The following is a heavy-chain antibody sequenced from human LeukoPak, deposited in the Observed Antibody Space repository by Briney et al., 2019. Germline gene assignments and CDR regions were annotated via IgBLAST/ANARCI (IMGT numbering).Heavy chain of an antibody. J-gene: IGHJ5*02. V-gene: IGHV4-34*01. D-gene: IGHD2-15*01. CDR2: INHSGST. CDR1: GGSFSGYY. Sequence: SETLSLTCAVYGGSFSGYYWSWIRQPPGKGLEWIGEINHSGSTNYNPSLKSRVTISVDTSKNQFSLKLSSVTAADTAVYYCARPRRILHNWFDPWGQGTLVTVSS. CDR3: ARPRRILHNWFDP.